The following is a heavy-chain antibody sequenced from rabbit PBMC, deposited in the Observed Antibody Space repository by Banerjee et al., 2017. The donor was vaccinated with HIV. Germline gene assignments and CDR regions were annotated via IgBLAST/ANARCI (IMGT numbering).Heavy chain of an antibody. Sequence: QSLEESGGDLVKPGASLTLTCKASGFSFSSRYCVCWVRQAPGKGMEWIACIYAGSSGPTFSASWAKGRFTVPKTSSTTVTLQMTSLTAADTATYFCARDTGTSFSSYGMDLWGPGTLVTVS. CDR1: GFSFSSRYC. D-gene: IGHD7-1*01. J-gene: IGHJ6*01. CDR2: IYAGSSGPT. V-gene: IGHV1S40*01. CDR3: ARDTGTSFSSYGMDL.